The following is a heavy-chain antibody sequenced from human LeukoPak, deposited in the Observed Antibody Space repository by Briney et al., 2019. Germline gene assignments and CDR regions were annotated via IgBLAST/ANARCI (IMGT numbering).Heavy chain of an antibody. CDR2: IYYSGST. D-gene: IGHD5-18*01. V-gene: IGHV4-59*02. J-gene: IGHJ4*02. CDR3: AREFFRGGHTAMGY. Sequence: SETLSLTCTVSGGSVSSYYWSWIRQPPGKGLERIGYIYYSGSTNYNPSLKSRVTISVDTSKNQFSLQLNSVTPEDTAVYYCAREFFRGGHTAMGYWGQGTLVTVSS. CDR1: GGSVSSYY.